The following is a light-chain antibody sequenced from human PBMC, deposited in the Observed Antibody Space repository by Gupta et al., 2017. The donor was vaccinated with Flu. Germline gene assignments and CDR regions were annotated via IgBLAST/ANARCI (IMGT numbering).Light chain of an antibody. CDR3: AAWDDSRTTYV. CDR2: TSS. Sequence: SVLTQPPSASGTPGQRVTIPCSGSSSNIGTNNVHWYQQLPGTAPKLLIYTSSQRPSGVPDRFSGSKSGTSASLAISGLRSEDEADYYCAAWDDSRTTYVLGTGTKVTVL. CDR1: SSNIGTNN. V-gene: IGLV1-47*01. J-gene: IGLJ1*01.